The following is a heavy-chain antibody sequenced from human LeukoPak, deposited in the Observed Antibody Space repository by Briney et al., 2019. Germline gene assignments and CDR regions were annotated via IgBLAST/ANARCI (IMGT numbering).Heavy chain of an antibody. J-gene: IGHJ4*02. Sequence: SETLSLTCTVSGYSISSGYYWGWIRQPPGKGLEWIGSIYHSGSTYYNPSLKSRVTISVDTSKNQFSLKLSSVTAADTAVYYCARGLPNHTAMVKGGFAYWGQGTLVTVSS. CDR3: ARGLPNHTAMVKGGFAY. D-gene: IGHD5-18*01. CDR2: IYHSGST. CDR1: GYSISSGYY. V-gene: IGHV4-38-2*02.